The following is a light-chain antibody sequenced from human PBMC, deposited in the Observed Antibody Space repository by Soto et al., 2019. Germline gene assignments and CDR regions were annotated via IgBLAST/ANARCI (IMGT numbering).Light chain of an antibody. CDR3: QEYNSAPPWT. CDR2: AAS. V-gene: IGKV1-27*01. J-gene: IGKJ1*01. Sequence: DIQRTQSPSSLSASVADRVTITCRATQDISNYLAWYQQKPGKVPNLLIYAASTLHTGVPYRFSRSGRGTDFPLTISRPQPEDVATYYCQEYNSAPPWTFGQGTKGAI. CDR1: QDISNY.